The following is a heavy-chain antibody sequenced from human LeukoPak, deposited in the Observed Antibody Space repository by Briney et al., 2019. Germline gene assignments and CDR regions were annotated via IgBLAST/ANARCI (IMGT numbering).Heavy chain of an antibody. CDR1: GGSFSGYY. Sequence: PSETLSLTCAVYGGSFSGYYWSWIRQPPGKGLEWIGEINHSGSTNYNPFLKSRVTISVDTSKNQFPLKLSSVTAADTAVYCCAASYGGKGALGYWGQGTLVTVSS. CDR2: INHSGST. V-gene: IGHV4-34*01. CDR3: AASYGGKGALGY. D-gene: IGHD4-23*01. J-gene: IGHJ4*02.